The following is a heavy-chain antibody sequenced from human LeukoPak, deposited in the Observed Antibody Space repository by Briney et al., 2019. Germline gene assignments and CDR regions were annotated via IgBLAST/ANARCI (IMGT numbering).Heavy chain of an antibody. CDR1: GYSITSGYY. Sequence: SETLSLTCAVSGYSITSGYYWGWIRQPPGRGLEWIGSIYHSGSTYYNPSLKTRVTISVDTSKNQFSLKLSSVTAADTAVYYCARLYLRDHCSSTSCYGLYFDYWGQGTLVTVSS. D-gene: IGHD2-2*01. J-gene: IGHJ4*02. CDR3: ARLYLRDHCSSTSCYGLYFDY. V-gene: IGHV4-38-2*01. CDR2: IYHSGST.